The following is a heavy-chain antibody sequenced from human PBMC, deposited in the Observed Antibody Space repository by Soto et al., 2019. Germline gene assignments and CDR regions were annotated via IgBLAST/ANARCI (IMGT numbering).Heavy chain of an antibody. D-gene: IGHD2-15*01. J-gene: IGHJ4*02. CDR1: GYTFTSND. CDR2: MNPNSGNT. V-gene: IGHV1-8*01. CDR3: ARGGYCSGGSCSTNPDFDY. Sequence: ASVKVSCKASGYTFTSNDINWVRQATGQGLEWMGWMNPNSGNTGYAQKFQGRVTMTRNTSISTAYMELSSLRSEDTAVYYCARGGYCSGGSCSTNPDFDYWGQGTLVTVSS.